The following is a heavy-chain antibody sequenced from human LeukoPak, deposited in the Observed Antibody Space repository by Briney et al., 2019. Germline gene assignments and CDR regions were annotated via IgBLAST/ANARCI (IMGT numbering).Heavy chain of an antibody. Sequence: GGSLRLSCTASGFTFGDYAMTWVRQAPGKGLEWVGFIRSIIYGGTPEYAASVKGRFTISRDDSRGIAYLQMNSLNTEDTAVYYCTRDQTPYYWGQGTLVAVSS. J-gene: IGHJ4*02. CDR1: GFTFGDYA. CDR3: TRDQTPYY. CDR2: IRSIIYGGTP. V-gene: IGHV3-49*04.